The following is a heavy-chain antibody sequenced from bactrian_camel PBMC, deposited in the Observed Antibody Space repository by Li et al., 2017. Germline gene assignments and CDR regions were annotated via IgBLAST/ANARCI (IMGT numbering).Heavy chain of an antibody. CDR1: GDDIDTAC. CDR2: IATGAGRT. J-gene: IGHJ4*01. Sequence: HVQLVESGGDSVQAGGSLVLSCKVSGDDIDTACVAWFRQLPGKERERIANIATGAGRTYYADSVKGRFTISRDVNKTTVYLLMAALQPEDSAMYYCAAGAALLVTDLCYTDYRIYGQWTQVTVS. V-gene: IGHV3S1*01. D-gene: IGHD4*01.